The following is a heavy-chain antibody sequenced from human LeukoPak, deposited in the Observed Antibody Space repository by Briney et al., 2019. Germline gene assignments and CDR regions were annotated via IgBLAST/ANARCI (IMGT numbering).Heavy chain of an antibody. V-gene: IGHV4-34*01. CDR2: INHSGST. CDR3: ARARH. Sequence: KPSETLSLTCAVYGGSFSDYYWSWIRQPPGKGLEWIGEINHSGSTNYNPSLKSRVTISVDTSKNQFSLKLSSVTAADTAVYYCARARHWGRGTLVTVSS. J-gene: IGHJ4*02. CDR1: GGSFSDYY.